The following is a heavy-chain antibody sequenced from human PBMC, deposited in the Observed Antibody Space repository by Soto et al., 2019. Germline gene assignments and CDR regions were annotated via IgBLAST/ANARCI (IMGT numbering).Heavy chain of an antibody. CDR3: ARGRGCSSTSCYTGNYYYYGMDV. Sequence: PSETLSPTCAVYGGSFIGYFCIFSRQPPFEWLGWIVEINHSGSTNYNPSLKSRVTISVDTSKNQFSLKLSSVTAADTAVYYCARGRGCSSTSCYTGNYYYYGMDVWGQGTTVTVSS. D-gene: IGHD2-2*02. J-gene: IGHJ6*02. V-gene: IGHV4-34*01. CDR2: INHSGST. CDR1: GGSFIGYF.